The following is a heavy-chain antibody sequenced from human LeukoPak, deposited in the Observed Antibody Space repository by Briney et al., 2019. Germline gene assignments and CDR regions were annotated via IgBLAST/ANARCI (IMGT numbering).Heavy chain of an antibody. CDR3: TTWGGSFSRY. CDR2: IRNKSDGGTA. V-gene: IGHV3-15*01. CDR1: GVACSNAW. J-gene: IGHJ4*02. Sequence: GSSLRLVSPPAGVACSNAWVAWVRQAPGHGLVFVGRIRNKSDGGTADSADPLKGRFTISRDDSTNTLYLQMNSLETEDTAVYYCTTWGGSFSRYWGQGTLVTVSS. D-gene: IGHD1-26*01.